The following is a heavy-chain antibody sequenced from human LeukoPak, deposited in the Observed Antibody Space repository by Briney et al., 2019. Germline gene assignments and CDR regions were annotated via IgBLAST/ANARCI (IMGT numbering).Heavy chain of an antibody. Sequence: SETLSLTCTVSGGSISSYYWSWIRQPPGKGLEWIGYIYYSGSTNYNPSLKGRVTIPVDTSKNQFSLKLSSVTAADTAVYYCAGGYSSSWYWFDPWGQGTLVTVSS. CDR3: AGGYSSSWYWFDP. CDR2: IYYSGST. D-gene: IGHD6-13*01. J-gene: IGHJ5*02. CDR1: GGSISSYY. V-gene: IGHV4-59*01.